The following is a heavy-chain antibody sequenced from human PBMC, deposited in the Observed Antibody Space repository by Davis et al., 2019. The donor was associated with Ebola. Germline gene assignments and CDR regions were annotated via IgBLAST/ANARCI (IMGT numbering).Heavy chain of an antibody. V-gene: IGHV3-23*01. J-gene: IGHJ4*02. CDR3: TTEEWELPDLGVPHFDY. CDR1: GFTFSNYA. CDR2: ISGSGATT. Sequence: GESLKISCAASGFTFSNYAMSWVRQAPGKGLEWVSGISGSGATTYYADSVKGRLTISRDNSKNTLYLQMNSLKTEDTAVYYCTTEEWELPDLGVPHFDYWGQGTLVTVSS. D-gene: IGHD1-26*01.